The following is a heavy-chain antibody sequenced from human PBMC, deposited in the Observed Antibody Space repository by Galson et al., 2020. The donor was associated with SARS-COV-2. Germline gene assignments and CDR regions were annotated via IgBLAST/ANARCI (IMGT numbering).Heavy chain of an antibody. CDR1: GFTFSSYA. D-gene: IGHD3-22*01. CDR2: ISSNGGST. CDR3: VKDQVDPSGITMIVGTLDY. J-gene: IGHJ4*02. V-gene: IGHV3-64D*08. Sequence: TGGSLRLSCSASGFTFSSYAMHWVRQAPGKGLEYVSAISSNGGSTYYADSVKGRFTISRDNSKNTLYLQMSSLRAEDTAVYYCVKDQVDPSGITMIVGTLDYWGQGTLVTVSS.